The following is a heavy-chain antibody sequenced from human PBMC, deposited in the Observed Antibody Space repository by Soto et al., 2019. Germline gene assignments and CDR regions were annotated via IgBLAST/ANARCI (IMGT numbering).Heavy chain of an antibody. J-gene: IGHJ3*02. CDR3: ARVPTMVRGVNSPFDI. CDR2: IYYSGST. V-gene: IGHV4-59*01. Sequence: AETLSLTCTVSGGSISSYYWSWIRQPPGKGLEWIGYIYYSGSTNYNPSLKSRVTISVDTSKNQFSLKLSSVTAADTAVYYCARVPTMVRGVNSPFDIWGQGTMVTVS. D-gene: IGHD3-10*01. CDR1: GGSISSYY.